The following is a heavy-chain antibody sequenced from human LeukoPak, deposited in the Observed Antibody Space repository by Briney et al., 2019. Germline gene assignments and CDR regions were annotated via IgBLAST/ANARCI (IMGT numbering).Heavy chain of an antibody. CDR1: GGSISSSSYY. V-gene: IGHV4-61*02. J-gene: IGHJ4*02. CDR3: ARGDFWSGYRYFDY. Sequence: PSETLSLTCAVSGGSISSSSYYWGWIRQPAGKGLEWIGRIYTSGSTNYNPSLKSRVTISVDTSKNQFSLKLSSVTAADTAVYYCARGDFWSGYRYFDYWGQGTLVTVSS. D-gene: IGHD3-3*01. CDR2: IYTSGST.